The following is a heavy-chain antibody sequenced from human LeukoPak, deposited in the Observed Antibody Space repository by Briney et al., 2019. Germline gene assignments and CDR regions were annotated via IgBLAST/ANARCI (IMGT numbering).Heavy chain of an antibody. V-gene: IGHV1-8*01. CDR2: MNPNSGNT. CDR1: GYTFTSYD. D-gene: IGHD6-13*01. J-gene: IGHJ4*02. Sequence: GVSVKVSCKASGYTFTSYDINWVRQATGQGLEWMGWMNPNSGNTDYAQKFQGRVTMTRNTSISTAYMELSSLRSEDTAVYYCARGPAAAGFDCWGQGILVTVSS. CDR3: ARGPAAAGFDC.